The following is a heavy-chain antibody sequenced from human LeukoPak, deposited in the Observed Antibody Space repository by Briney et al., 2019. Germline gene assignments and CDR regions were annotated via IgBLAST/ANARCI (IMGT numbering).Heavy chain of an antibody. CDR1: GGSISSYY. V-gene: IGHV4-4*07. CDR2: IYTSGST. D-gene: IGHD1-7*01. J-gene: IGHJ4*02. Sequence: SETLSLTCTVSGGSISSYYWSWLRQPAGKGLEWIGRIYTSGSTNYNPSLKSRVTMSVDTSKNQFSLKLSSVTAADTAVYYCASGTIIAELNYWGQGTLVTVSS. CDR3: ASGTIIAELNY.